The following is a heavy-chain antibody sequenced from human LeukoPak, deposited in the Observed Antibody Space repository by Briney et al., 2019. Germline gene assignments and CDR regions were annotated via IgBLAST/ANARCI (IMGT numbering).Heavy chain of an antibody. CDR3: ARGGIAVAGMVWGVQAYDAFDI. CDR2: ISGSGGST. Sequence: GGSLRLSCAASGFTFSSYAMSWVRQAPGKGLEWVSAISGSGGSTYYADSVKGRFTISRDNSKNTLYLQMNSLRAEDTAVYYCARGGIAVAGMVWGVQAYDAFDIWGQGTMVTVSS. CDR1: GFTFSSYA. V-gene: IGHV3-23*01. J-gene: IGHJ3*02. D-gene: IGHD6-19*01.